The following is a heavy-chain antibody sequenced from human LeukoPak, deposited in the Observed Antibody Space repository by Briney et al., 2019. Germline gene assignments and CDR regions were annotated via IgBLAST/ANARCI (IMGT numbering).Heavy chain of an antibody. Sequence: SETLSLTCAVYGGSFSGYYWSWIRQPPGKGLEWIGEINHSGSTNYNPSLKSRVTISVDTSKNQFSLKLSSVTAADTAVYYCATPRGYSYGRFDYWGQGTLVTVSS. V-gene: IGHV4-34*01. CDR1: GGSFSGYY. CDR2: INHSGST. J-gene: IGHJ4*02. D-gene: IGHD5-18*01. CDR3: ATPRGYSYGRFDY.